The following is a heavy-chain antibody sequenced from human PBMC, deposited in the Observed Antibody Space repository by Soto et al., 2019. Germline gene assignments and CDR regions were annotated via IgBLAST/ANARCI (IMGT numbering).Heavy chain of an antibody. CDR1: GYTFTSYG. Sequence: ASVKVSCKASGYTFTSYGISWVRQAPGQGLEWMGWISAYNGNTNYAQKLQGRVTMTTDTSTGTAYMELRSLRSDDTAVYYCASIYYDSSGYRGYYYGMDVWGQGTTVTVSS. J-gene: IGHJ6*02. D-gene: IGHD3-22*01. V-gene: IGHV1-18*04. CDR2: ISAYNGNT. CDR3: ASIYYDSSGYRGYYYGMDV.